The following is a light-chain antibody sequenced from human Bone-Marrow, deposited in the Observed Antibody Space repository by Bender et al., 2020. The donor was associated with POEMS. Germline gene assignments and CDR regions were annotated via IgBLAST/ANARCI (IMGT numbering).Light chain of an antibody. J-gene: IGLJ1*01. CDR3: SSYDATTTLFV. V-gene: IGLV2-8*01. Sequence: QSALTQPPSASGSPGQSVTISCTGISSDIAAYNFVSWYQQHPGKAPKLMIFEVSKRPSGVSDRFSASKSGSTASLTISGLQAEDEADYYCSSYDATTTLFVFGSGTKVSVL. CDR1: SSDIAAYNF. CDR2: EVS.